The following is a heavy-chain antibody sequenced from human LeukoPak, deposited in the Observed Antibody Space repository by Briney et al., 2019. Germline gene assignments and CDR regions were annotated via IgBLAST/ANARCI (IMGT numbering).Heavy chain of an antibody. V-gene: IGHV1-69*05. CDR3: ARDTEAAGVDY. CDR2: IIPIFGTA. Sequence: GGSLRLSCAASGFTFSSYAISWVRQAPGQGLEWMGGIIPIFGTANYAQKFQGRVTITTDESTSTVYMELSSLRSEDTAVYYCARDTEAAGVDYWGQGTLVTVSS. J-gene: IGHJ4*02. CDR1: GFTFSSYA. D-gene: IGHD6-13*01.